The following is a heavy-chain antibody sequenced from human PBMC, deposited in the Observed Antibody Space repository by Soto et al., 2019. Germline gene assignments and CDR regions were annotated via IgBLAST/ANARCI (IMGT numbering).Heavy chain of an antibody. D-gene: IGHD4-4*01. Sequence: SETLSLTCTVSGGSIISSSYYWGWIRQPPGKGLEWIGSIYYSGSTYYNPSLKSRVTISVDTSKNQFSLKLSSVTAADTAVYYCARRRDDYNSIDYWGQGTLVTVS. J-gene: IGHJ4*02. CDR3: ARRRDDYNSIDY. CDR2: IYYSGST. V-gene: IGHV4-39*01. CDR1: GGSIISSSYY.